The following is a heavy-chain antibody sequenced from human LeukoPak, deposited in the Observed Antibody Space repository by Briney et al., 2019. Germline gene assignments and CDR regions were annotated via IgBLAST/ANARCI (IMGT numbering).Heavy chain of an antibody. D-gene: IGHD3-3*01. CDR2: LNPNSGNT. CDR1: GYTLTTYD. J-gene: IGHJ4*02. V-gene: IGHV1-8*01. Sequence: GASVRVSCKVSGYTLTTYDINWGGQAPGQGLEWRGWLNPNSGNTAYAQTFQGRVTMPRNTSISTAYMELSSLRSEETAVYYCARGRKNDFWSGYYPYYFDYWGQGTLVTVSS. CDR3: ARGRKNDFWSGYYPYYFDY.